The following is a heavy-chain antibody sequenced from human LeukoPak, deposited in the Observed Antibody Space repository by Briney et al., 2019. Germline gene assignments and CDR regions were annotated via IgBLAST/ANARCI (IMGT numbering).Heavy chain of an antibody. J-gene: IGHJ6*02. D-gene: IGHD3-10*01. CDR1: GFTFNNYA. Sequence: GGSLRLSCAASGFTFNNYAMTWVRQAPGKGLEWVSAISGSGGSTYYADSVKGRFTISRDNSKNTLYLQMNSLRAEDMAVYYCAKGESRFGELSYYYYGMDVWGQGTTVTVSS. V-gene: IGHV3-23*01. CDR2: ISGSGGST. CDR3: AKGESRFGELSYYYYGMDV.